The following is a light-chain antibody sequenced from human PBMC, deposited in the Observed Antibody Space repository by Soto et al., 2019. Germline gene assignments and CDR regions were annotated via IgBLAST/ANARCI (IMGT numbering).Light chain of an antibody. CDR3: AAWDASLSACV. J-gene: IGLJ1*01. CDR1: SSNIGAGYD. Sequence: QSVLTQPPSVSGAPGQRVTISCSGSSSNIGAGYDVHWYQQLPGTAPKLLISANNIRPSGVPDRFSGSKSGTSASLAIVGLRSEDEAIYYCAAWDASLSACVFGNGTKLTVL. V-gene: IGLV1-40*01. CDR2: ANN.